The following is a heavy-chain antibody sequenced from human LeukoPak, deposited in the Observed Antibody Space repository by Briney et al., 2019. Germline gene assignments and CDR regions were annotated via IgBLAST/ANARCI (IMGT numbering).Heavy chain of an antibody. V-gene: IGHV4-34*01. D-gene: IGHD5-12*01. CDR1: GGSLSGYY. J-gene: IGHJ4*02. CDR2: INHSRST. CDR3: ARGTMRWLRPYSVDS. Sequence: SDTLSLTCAVSGGSLSGYYWPWVRQPPGKGLEWIGEINHSRSTNYNPSLMSRGTISVDTSKNQFSLKVSSVTAADTAVYYCARGTMRWLRPYSVDSWGERTLVTVSS.